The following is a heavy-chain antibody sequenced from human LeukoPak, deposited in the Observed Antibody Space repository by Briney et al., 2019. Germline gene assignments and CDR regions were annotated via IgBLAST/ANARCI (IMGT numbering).Heavy chain of an antibody. CDR1: GFTFSTYA. Sequence: PGGSLRLSCAASGFTFSTYAMHWVRQAPGKGLEYVSAISTNGVGTYYANSVKGRFIISRDNSKNTLYLQMGSLRAEDMAAYYCARYGSGSCYDYWGQGTLVTVSS. CDR2: ISTNGVGT. J-gene: IGHJ4*02. D-gene: IGHD3-10*01. CDR3: ARYGSGSCYDY. V-gene: IGHV3-64*01.